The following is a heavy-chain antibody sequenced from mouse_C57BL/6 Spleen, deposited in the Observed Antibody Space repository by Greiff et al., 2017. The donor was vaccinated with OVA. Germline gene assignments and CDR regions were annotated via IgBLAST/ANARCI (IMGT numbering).Heavy chain of an antibody. CDR3: AREATGTAMDY. CDR1: GFTFSSYA. V-gene: IGHV5-4*01. CDR2: ISDGGSYT. J-gene: IGHJ4*01. D-gene: IGHD4-1*02. Sequence: EKVVESGGGLVKPGGSLKLSCAASGFTFSSYAMSWVRQTPEKRLEWVATISDGGSYTYYPDNVKGRFTISRDNAKNNLYLQMSHLKSEDTAMYYCAREATGTAMDYWGQGTSVTVSS.